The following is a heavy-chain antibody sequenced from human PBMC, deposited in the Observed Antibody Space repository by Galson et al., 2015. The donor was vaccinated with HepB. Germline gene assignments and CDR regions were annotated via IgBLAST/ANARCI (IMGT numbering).Heavy chain of an antibody. D-gene: IGHD3-10*01. CDR1: GFTFGDYA. V-gene: IGHV3-49*04. CDR3: TRDLGYYYGSGSDY. J-gene: IGHJ4*02. Sequence: SLRLSCASSGFTFGDYAMNWVRQAPGKGLEWVAFIRNETYGRKKEYAATGKGRFTIFSEDSYSFAYLEMISLKNADTAVYYCTRDLGYYYGSGSDYWGQGSLVTVSS. CDR2: IRNETYGRKK.